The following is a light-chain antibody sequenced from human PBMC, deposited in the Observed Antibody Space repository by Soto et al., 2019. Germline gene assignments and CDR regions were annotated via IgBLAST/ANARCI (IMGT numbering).Light chain of an antibody. CDR2: EVT. J-gene: IGLJ1*01. Sequence: QLVLTQPASVSGSPGQSITISYSGTSSDVGGYNYVSWYQQSPGKAPKLLIYEVTNRPSGVSNRFSGSKSGNTASLTISGLQAEDEADYYCSSYTSSSIPYVFGTGTKVTVL. CDR3: SSYTSSSIPYV. CDR1: SSDVGGYNY. V-gene: IGLV2-14*01.